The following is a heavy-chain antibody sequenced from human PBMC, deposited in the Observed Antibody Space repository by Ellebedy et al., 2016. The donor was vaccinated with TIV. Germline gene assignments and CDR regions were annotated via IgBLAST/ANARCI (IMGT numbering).Heavy chain of an antibody. Sequence: GESLKISCAASGFTFSSYGMHWVRQAPGKGLEWVAVISYDGSNKYYADSVKGRFTISRDNSKNTLYLQMNSLRAEDTAMYYCAKLWGSTVIPTFDYWGQGTLVTVSS. D-gene: IGHD4-17*01. CDR3: AKLWGSTVIPTFDY. CDR2: ISYDGSNK. J-gene: IGHJ4*02. CDR1: GFTFSSYG. V-gene: IGHV3-30*18.